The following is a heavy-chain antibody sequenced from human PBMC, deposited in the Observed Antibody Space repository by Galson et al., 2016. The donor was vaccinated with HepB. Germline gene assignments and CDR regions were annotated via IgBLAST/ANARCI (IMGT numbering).Heavy chain of an antibody. V-gene: IGHV1-8*01. D-gene: IGHD6-19*01. J-gene: IGHJ6*02. CDR1: GYTFTSYD. CDR3: AGVRSLGSGWSAVYYYGLDV. Sequence: SVKVSCKASGYTFTSYDINWVRQATGQGLEWMGRTNPNSGNTGYAQKFQGRVTLTRNTSISTAYMELSSLRSEDTAVYFCAGVRSLGSGWSAVYYYGLDVWGQGTTVTVSS. CDR2: TNPNSGNT.